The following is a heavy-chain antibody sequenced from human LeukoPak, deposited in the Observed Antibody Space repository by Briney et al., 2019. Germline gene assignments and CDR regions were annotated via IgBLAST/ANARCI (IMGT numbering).Heavy chain of an antibody. CDR1: GYDFTNYW. V-gene: IGHV5-51*01. CDR2: IYPGDSDT. Sequence: GESLKISCKGSGYDFTNYWIGWVRQMPGKGLEWMGIIYPGDSDTRYSPSFQGQVTISADKSINTAFLQWSSLKASDTAMYYCARAQGYCSGGSCYYYWGQGTLVTVSS. CDR3: ARAQGYCSGGSCYYY. J-gene: IGHJ4*02. D-gene: IGHD2-15*01.